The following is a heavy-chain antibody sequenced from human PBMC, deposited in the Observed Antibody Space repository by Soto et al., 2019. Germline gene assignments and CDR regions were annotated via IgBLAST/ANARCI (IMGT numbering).Heavy chain of an antibody. D-gene: IGHD3-22*01. CDR2: IYYSGST. V-gene: IGHV4-59*01. CDR1: GGSISSYY. J-gene: IGHJ4*02. CDR3: ARDNGRENYYDSSGYWYYFDY. Sequence: SETLSLTCTGSGGSISSYYWSWTRQPPGKGLEWIGYIYYSGSTNYNPSLKSRVTISVDTSKNQFSLKLSSVTAADTAVYYCARDNGRENYYDSSGYWYYFDYWGQGTLVSVSS.